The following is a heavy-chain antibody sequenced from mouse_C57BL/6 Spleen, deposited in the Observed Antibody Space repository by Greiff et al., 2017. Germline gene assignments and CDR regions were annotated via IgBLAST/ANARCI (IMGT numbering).Heavy chain of an antibody. CDR2: INPYNGGT. J-gene: IGHJ2*01. CDR3: ARPGDYDGYYFDY. Sequence: VQLQQSGPVLVKPGASVKMSCKASGYTFTDYYMNWVKQSHGKSLEWIGVINPYNGGTSYNQKFKGKATLTVDKSSSTANMELNSLTSEDSAVYYCARPGDYDGYYFDYWGQGTTLTVAS. V-gene: IGHV1-19*01. CDR1: GYTFTDYY. D-gene: IGHD2-4*01.